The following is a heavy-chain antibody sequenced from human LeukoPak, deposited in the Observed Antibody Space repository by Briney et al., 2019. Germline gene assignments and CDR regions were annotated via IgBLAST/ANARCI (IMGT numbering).Heavy chain of an antibody. CDR2: IIPIFGTA. CDR1: GGTFSSYA. Sequence: SVKVSCKASGGTFSSYAISWVRQAPGQGLEWMGGIIPIFGTATYAQKFQGRVTITADESTSTAYMELSSLRSEDTAVYYCARNPYYYDSSGYYYADYWGQGTLVTVSS. CDR3: ARNPYYYDSSGYYYADY. D-gene: IGHD3-22*01. V-gene: IGHV1-69*13. J-gene: IGHJ4*02.